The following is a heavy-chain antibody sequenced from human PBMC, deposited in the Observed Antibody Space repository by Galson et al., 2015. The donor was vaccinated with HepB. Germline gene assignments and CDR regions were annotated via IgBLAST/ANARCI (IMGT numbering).Heavy chain of an antibody. Sequence: SLRLSCAASGFTFSSYSMNWVRQAPGKGLEWVSYISSSSSTTYYADSVKGRFTISRDNAKNSLYLQMNSLRAEDTAVYYCARGVAVAATRNYWGQGTLVTVSS. J-gene: IGHJ4*02. D-gene: IGHD6-19*01. CDR3: ARGVAVAATRNY. V-gene: IGHV3-48*04. CDR2: ISSSSSTT. CDR1: GFTFSSYS.